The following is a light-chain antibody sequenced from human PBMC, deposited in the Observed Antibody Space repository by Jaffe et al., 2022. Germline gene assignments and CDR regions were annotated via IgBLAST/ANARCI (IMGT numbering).Light chain of an antibody. Sequence: AILMTQSPSSFSSSTGDRVTITCRASQDISSYLAWYQQKPGKAPKLLIYAASTLQSGVPSRFSGSMSGTDFTLTISCLQSEDFATYYCQQYYSYPWTFGQGTKVEIK. V-gene: IGKV1-8*01. CDR3: QQYYSYPWT. CDR2: AAS. J-gene: IGKJ1*01. CDR1: QDISSY.